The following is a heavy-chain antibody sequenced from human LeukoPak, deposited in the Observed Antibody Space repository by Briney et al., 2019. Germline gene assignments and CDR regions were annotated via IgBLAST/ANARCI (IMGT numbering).Heavy chain of an antibody. V-gene: IGHV4-4*02. CDR1: GGSISGTNW. Sequence: SGTLSLTCGVSGGSISGTNWWSWVRQPPGQGLEWIGEISLAGQTNYNPSLNVRVTMSLDKSSNKLSLHLTSVTAADTATYFCSRESGPFCPFGYWGQGTLVIVSS. CDR2: ISLAGQT. CDR3: SRESGPFCPFGY. J-gene: IGHJ4*02. D-gene: IGHD1-26*01.